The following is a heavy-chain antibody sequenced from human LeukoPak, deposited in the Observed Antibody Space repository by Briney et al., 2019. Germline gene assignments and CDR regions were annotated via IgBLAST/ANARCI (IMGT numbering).Heavy chain of an antibody. D-gene: IGHD3-10*01. V-gene: IGHV3-30*02. CDR3: AKTRSSGSYIDY. J-gene: IGHJ4*02. CDR2: IRYNGNDK. CDR1: GFKFSDFG. Sequence: QPGGSLRLPCTASGFKFSDFGMHWVRQAPGKGLEWVAFIRYNGNDKYYADSVKGRFTISRDNSKNTLYMEMKSLSVEDTAVYYCAKTRSSGSYIDYWGQGTLVSVSS.